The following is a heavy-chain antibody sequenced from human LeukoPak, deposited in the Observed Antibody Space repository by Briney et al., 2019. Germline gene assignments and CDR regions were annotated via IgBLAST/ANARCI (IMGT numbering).Heavy chain of an antibody. CDR3: ARVGSTSYYYYYMDV. CDR2: MNPNSGNA. J-gene: IGHJ6*03. CDR1: GYTFSSHD. D-gene: IGHD2-2*01. V-gene: IGHV1-8*01. Sequence: ASVKVSCKASGYTFSSHDINWVRQATGQGLEWMGWMNPNSGNAGYAQKFQGKVTMTRNTSISTAYMELSSLRSEDTAVYYCARVGSTSYYYYYMDVWGKGTTVTVSS.